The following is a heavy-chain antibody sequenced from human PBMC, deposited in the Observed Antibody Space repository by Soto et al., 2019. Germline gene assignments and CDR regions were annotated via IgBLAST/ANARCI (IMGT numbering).Heavy chain of an antibody. V-gene: IGHV1-18*01. D-gene: IGHD7-27*01. CDR1: GYTFSNYG. CDR3: ARDKLGNNWFDP. CDR2: ISLYSDGT. J-gene: IGHJ5*02. Sequence: GASVKVSCKTSGYTFSNYGITWVRQAPGQPLEWLGWISLYSDGTSYAQKFQGRVTMTRDTSTSTVYMEMSSLRSEDTAVYYCARDKLGNNWFDPWGQGTLVTVSS.